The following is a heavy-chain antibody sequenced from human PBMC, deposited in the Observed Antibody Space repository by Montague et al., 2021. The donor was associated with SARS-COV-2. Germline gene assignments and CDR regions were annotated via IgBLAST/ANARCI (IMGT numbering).Heavy chain of an antibody. V-gene: IGHV4-34*01. D-gene: IGHD3-9*01. Sequence: SETLSLTCAVYGGSFSGYYWSWIRQPPGKGLEWIGEINHSGSTNYNPSLKSRVTISVDTSKNQFSLKLSSVTAADTAVYYCARERYSFSLTRGTAWFDPWGQRTLVTGSS. CDR1: GGSFSGYY. CDR2: INHSGST. J-gene: IGHJ5*02. CDR3: ARERYSFSLTRGTAWFDP.